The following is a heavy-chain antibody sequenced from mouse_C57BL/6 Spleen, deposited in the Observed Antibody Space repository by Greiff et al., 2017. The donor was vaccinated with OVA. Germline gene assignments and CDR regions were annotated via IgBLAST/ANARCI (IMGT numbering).Heavy chain of an antibody. J-gene: IGHJ4*01. D-gene: IGHD3-3*01. CDR2: IDPEDGET. CDR3: ARSRGTGIYYAMDY. Sequence: EVQRVESGAELVKPGASVKLSCTASGFNIKDYYMHWVKQRTEQGLEWIGRIDPEDGETKYAPKFQGKATITADTSSNTAYLQLSSLTSEDTAVYYCARSRGTGIYYAMDYWGQGTSVTVSS. CDR1: GFNIKDYY. V-gene: IGHV14-2*01.